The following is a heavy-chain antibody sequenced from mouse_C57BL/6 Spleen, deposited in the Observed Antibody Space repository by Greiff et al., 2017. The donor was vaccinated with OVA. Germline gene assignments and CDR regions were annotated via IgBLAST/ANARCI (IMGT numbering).Heavy chain of an antibody. CDR2: IHPNSGST. V-gene: IGHV1-64*01. D-gene: IGHD1-1*01. CDR1: GYTFTSYW. Sequence: QVQLQQPGAELVKPGASVKLSCKASGYTFTSYWMHWVKQRPGQGLEWIGMIHPNSGSTNYNAKFKSKATLTVDKYSSTAYMQLSSLTSEDSAVYYCARSDYTDYYGSSYWFAYWGQGTLVTVSA. J-gene: IGHJ3*01. CDR3: ARSDYTDYYGSSYWFAY.